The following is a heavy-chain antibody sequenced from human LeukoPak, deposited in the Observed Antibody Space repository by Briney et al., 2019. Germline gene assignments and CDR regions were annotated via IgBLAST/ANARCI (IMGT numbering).Heavy chain of an antibody. D-gene: IGHD1-26*01. Sequence: PSETLSLTCAVSGGSISSSNWWSWVRQPPGKGLEWIGEIYHSGSTNYNPSLKSRVTISVDKSKNQFSLKLSSVTAADTAVYYCARRALGLGATNRYYYYMDVWGKGTTVTVSS. J-gene: IGHJ6*03. V-gene: IGHV4-4*02. CDR3: ARRALGLGATNRYYYYMDV. CDR2: IYHSGST. CDR1: GGSISSSNW.